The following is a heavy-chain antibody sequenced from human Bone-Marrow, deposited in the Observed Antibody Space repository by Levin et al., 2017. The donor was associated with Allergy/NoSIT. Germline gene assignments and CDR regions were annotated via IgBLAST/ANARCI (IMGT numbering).Heavy chain of an antibody. D-gene: IGHD1/OR15-1a*01. CDR3: ARPSTGLSAQEHFHL. V-gene: IGHV5-51*01. J-gene: IGHJ1*01. CDR1: GYTFPTYW. CDR2: ILPHDSDV. Sequence: GESLKISCKGSGYTFPTYWIAWVRQMPGKGLEWMGSILPHDSDVKYSPSFQGQVTFSADKSTSTAYLQWSSLKASDSAIYFCARPSTGLSAQEHFHLWGQGTLVTVSS.